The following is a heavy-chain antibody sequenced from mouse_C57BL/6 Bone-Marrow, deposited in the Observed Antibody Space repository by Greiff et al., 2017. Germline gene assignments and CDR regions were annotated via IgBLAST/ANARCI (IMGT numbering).Heavy chain of an antibody. D-gene: IGHD1-1*01. CDR3: AREGLLREGFAY. V-gene: IGHV5-4*01. CDR2: ISNGGSYT. J-gene: IGHJ3*01. CDR1: GFTFSSYA. Sequence: EVQLVESGGGLVKPGGSLKLSCAASGFTFSSYAMSWVRQTPEKRLEWVATISNGGSYTYYPDNVKGRFTISRDNAKNNLYLQMSHLKYEDTAMYYCAREGLLREGFAYWGQGTLVTVSA.